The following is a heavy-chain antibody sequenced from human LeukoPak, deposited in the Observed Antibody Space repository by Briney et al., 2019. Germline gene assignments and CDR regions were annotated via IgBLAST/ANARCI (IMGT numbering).Heavy chain of an antibody. D-gene: IGHD6-13*01. V-gene: IGHV3-23*01. J-gene: IGHJ4*02. CDR3: AKVGIAAAAPLDY. Sequence: QPGGSLRLSCAAPGFTFSSYAMSWVRQAPGKGLEWVSAISGSGGSTYYADSVKGQFTISRDNSKNTLYLQMDSLRAEDTAVYYCAKVGIAAAAPLDYWGQGTLVTVSS. CDR2: ISGSGGST. CDR1: GFTFSSYA.